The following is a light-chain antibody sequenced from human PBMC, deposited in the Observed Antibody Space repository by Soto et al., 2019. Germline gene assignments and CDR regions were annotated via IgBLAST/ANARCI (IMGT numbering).Light chain of an antibody. V-gene: IGKV3-15*01. Sequence: ETTLTQSPATLSASPGERVTLSCRATQSVTYNLAWYQQKPGQAPRLLSYGASTRPTGSPARFSGRVSGTECTLSICLWQCEDCAVVYCQQDNDWLWTFSHGTKV. CDR3: QQDNDWLWT. CDR2: GAS. CDR1: QSVTYN. J-gene: IGKJ1*01.